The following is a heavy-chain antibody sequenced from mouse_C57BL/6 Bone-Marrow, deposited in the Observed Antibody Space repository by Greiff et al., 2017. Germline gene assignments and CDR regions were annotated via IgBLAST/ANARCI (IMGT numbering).Heavy chain of an antibody. CDR2: IDPETGGT. D-gene: IGHD1-1*01. J-gene: IGHJ2*01. V-gene: IGHV1-15*01. Sequence: LVESGAELVRPGASVTLSCKASGYTFTDYEMHWVKQTPVHGLEWIGAIDPETGGTAYNQKFKGKAILTADKSSSTAYMELRSLTSEDSAVYYCTRRGSSYHYWGQGTTLTVSS. CDR1: GYTFTDYE. CDR3: TRRGSSYHY.